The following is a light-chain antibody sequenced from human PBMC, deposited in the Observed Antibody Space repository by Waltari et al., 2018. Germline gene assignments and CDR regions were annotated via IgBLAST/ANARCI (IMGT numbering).Light chain of an antibody. J-gene: IGKJ2*01. V-gene: IGKV3-20*01. Sequence: SGRASQSVSRTYLAWYKQKPGQAPRLLIYVASRRATGVPDRFSGSGSGPDFTLTISRLEPEDFAVYYCQYYGGSYSFGQGTKLEIK. CDR1: QSVSRTY. CDR2: VAS. CDR3: QYYGGSYS.